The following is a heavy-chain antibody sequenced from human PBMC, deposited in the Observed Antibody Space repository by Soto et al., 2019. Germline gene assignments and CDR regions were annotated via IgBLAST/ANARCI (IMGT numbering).Heavy chain of an antibody. CDR3: ARGDSYTDYYGMEV. V-gene: IGHV3-33*01. CDR1: GFTFSSYC. J-gene: IGHJ6*04. Sequence: QVQLVDSGGGVVQPGRSLRLSCAASGFTFSSYCMHWVRQAPGKGLEWVAVIWFDGSNKYYADSVKGRFTISRDNSKNTLYLQMNSLRAEDTAVYYCARGDSYTDYYGMEVWGKGTTVTVYS. D-gene: IGHD2-21*02. CDR2: IWFDGSNK.